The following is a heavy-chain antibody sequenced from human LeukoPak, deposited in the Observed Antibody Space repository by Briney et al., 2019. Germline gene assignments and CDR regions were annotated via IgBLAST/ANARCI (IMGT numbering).Heavy chain of an antibody. J-gene: IGHJ6*03. CDR3: AREPTGGYYYYMDV. V-gene: IGHV1-8*03. D-gene: IGHD3-10*01. Sequence: ASVKVSCKASGYTFTSYDINWVRQATGHGLEWMGWMNPNSGNTGYAQKFQGRVTITRNTSISTAYMELSSLRSEDTAVYYCAREPTGGYYYYMDVWGKGTTVTVSS. CDR2: MNPNSGNT. CDR1: GYTFTSYD.